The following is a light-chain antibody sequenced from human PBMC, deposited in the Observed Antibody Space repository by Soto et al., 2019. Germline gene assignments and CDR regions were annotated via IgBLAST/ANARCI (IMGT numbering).Light chain of an antibody. CDR2: SNN. V-gene: IGLV1-44*01. J-gene: IGLJ1*01. Sequence: QSVLTQPPSASGTPGQRVTISCSGSSSNIGSNTVNWYQQLPGTAPKLLIYSNNQRPSGVLDRFSGSKSGTSASLAISGLQSEDEADYYCAAWDDGLNAPYIFATAPKVTV. CDR3: AAWDDGLNAPYI. CDR1: SSNIGSNT.